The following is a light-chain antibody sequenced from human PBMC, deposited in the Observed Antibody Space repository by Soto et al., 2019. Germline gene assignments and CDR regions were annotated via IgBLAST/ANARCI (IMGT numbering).Light chain of an antibody. CDR1: QTISVY. J-gene: IGKJ1*01. Sequence: DIHMTQSPSSLSASVGYTFIITCRASQTISVYLNWYQQIAGKAPKLLIYTASTLQTGVPSRFSGSGSGTDFTLTISSLQPEDVATYYCQKYNSDPQTFGQGTKVDIK. V-gene: IGKV1-27*01. CDR3: QKYNSDPQT. CDR2: TAS.